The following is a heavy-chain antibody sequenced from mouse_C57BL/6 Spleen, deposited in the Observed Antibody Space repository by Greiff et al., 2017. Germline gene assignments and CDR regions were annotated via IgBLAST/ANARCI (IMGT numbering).Heavy chain of an antibody. CDR2: IYPGSGNT. CDR3: AATERYYAMDY. Sequence: QVQLKESGAELVRPGASVKLSCKASGYTFTDYYINWVKQRPGQGLEWIARIYPGSGNTYYNEKFKGKATLTAEKSSSTAYMQLSSLTSEDSAVYFCAATERYYAMDYWGQGTSVTVSS. CDR1: GYTFTDYY. D-gene: IGHD1-1*01. J-gene: IGHJ4*01. V-gene: IGHV1-76*01.